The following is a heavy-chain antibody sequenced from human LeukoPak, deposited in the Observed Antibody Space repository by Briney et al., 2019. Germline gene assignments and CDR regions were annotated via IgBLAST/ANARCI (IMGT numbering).Heavy chain of an antibody. J-gene: IGHJ6*03. CDR1: GYTFTSYG. Sequence: ASVKVSCKASGYTFTSYGISWARQAPGQGLEWMGWISAYNGNTNYAQKLQGRVTMTTDTSTSTAYMELRSLRSDDTAVYYCARVADNYYYMDVWGKGTTVTVSS. CDR2: ISAYNGNT. V-gene: IGHV1-18*01. CDR3: ARVADNYYYMDV. D-gene: IGHD6-13*01.